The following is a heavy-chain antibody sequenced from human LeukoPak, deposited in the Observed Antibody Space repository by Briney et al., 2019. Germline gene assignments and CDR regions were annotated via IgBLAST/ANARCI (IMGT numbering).Heavy chain of an antibody. J-gene: IGHJ2*01. CDR3: ARVRKYSGYYSWYFDL. CDR1: GFTFSSYS. CDR2: ISSSSSTI. V-gene: IGHV3-48*01. D-gene: IGHD5-12*01. Sequence: GGSLRLSCAASGFTFSSYSMNWVRQAPGEGLEWVSYISSSSSTIYYADSVKGRFTISRDNAKNSLYLRMNSLRAGDTAVYYCARVRKYSGYYSWYFDLWGRGTLVTVSS.